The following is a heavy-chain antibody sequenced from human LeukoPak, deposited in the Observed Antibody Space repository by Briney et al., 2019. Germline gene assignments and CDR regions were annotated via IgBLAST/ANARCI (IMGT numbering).Heavy chain of an antibody. D-gene: IGHD1-1*01. CDR3: AKHQLVGPYYSDY. V-gene: IGHV3-23*01. J-gene: IGHJ4*02. Sequence: QTGGSLRLSCAASGFTFSSYAMGWVRQASGKGLEWVSSISGSGDTTYYADSVKGRFTISRDNSKNTLYLRMNSLRAEDTAVYFCAKHQLVGPYYSDYGGQGTLVTVS. CDR2: ISGSGDTT. CDR1: GFTFSSYA.